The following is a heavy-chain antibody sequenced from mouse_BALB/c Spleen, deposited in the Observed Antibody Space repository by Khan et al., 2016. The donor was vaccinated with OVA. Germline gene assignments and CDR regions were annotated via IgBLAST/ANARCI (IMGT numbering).Heavy chain of an antibody. V-gene: IGHV5-6-5*01. CDR1: GFAFSNYA. CDR3: ARDYWFVY. CDR2: ISSGGST. Sequence: EVKLVESGGGLVKPGGSLKVSCAASGFAFSNYAMSWVRQTPEKRLEWVASISSGGSTYYPDNVKGRFTFSRDNARTILYLQMSSLRSEDTAMYYCARDYWFVYWGQGTLVTVSA. J-gene: IGHJ3*01.